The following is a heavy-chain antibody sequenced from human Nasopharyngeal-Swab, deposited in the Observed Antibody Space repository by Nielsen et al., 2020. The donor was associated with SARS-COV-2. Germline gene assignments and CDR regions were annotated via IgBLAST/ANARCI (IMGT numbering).Heavy chain of an antibody. CDR1: GFTFDDYS. D-gene: IGHD2-15*01. J-gene: IGHJ3*01. V-gene: IGHV3-9*01. Sequence: GGSLRLSCAASGFTFDDYSIHWVRPAPGRGLEWVSGTSWDSGNIGYADSVKGRFTISRDNAKNSLYLQMNSLRAEDTALYYCVKDNLLRAFDLWGQGTMVTVSS. CDR3: VKDNLLRAFDL. CDR2: TSWDSGNI.